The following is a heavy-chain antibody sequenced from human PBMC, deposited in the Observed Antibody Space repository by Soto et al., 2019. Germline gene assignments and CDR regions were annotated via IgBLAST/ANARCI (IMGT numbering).Heavy chain of an antibody. V-gene: IGHV3-48*02. D-gene: IGHD1-1*01. CDR1: GFTFRDYN. J-gene: IGHJ4*02. Sequence: EVLLVESGGGVVQPGGSLRLSCAASGFTFRDYNMNWVRQAPGKGLEWVSYISSSSSTIYYADSVKGRFTISTDNAKNSLYLQMNSLRDDDTAVYYCARIQLDYFDYWGQGTLVTVSS. CDR3: ARIQLDYFDY. CDR2: ISSSSSTI.